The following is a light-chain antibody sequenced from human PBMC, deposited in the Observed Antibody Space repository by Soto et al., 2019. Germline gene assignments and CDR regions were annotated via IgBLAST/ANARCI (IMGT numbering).Light chain of an antibody. CDR1: TGHSSSA. V-gene: IGLV4-69*01. CDR3: QTWGTGKGV. Sequence: QLVLTQSPSASASLGASVKLTYNLSTGHSSSAIAWLQQQPEKGPRYLMKLNTDGSHTKGDGIPDRFSGSSSGAERYLTISSLQSEDEADYYCQTWGTGKGVFGGGTKLTVL. CDR2: LNTDGSH. J-gene: IGLJ3*02.